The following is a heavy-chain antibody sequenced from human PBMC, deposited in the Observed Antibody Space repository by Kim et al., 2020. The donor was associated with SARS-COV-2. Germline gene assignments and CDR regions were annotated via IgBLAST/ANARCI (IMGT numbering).Heavy chain of an antibody. Sequence: SETLSLTCAVYGGSFSGYYWSWIRQPPRKGLEWIGEINHSGSTNYNPSLKSRVTISVDTSKNQFSLKLSSVTAADTAVYYCARGGTFSVTIFGVVIIRPLMDVWGQGTTVTVSS. CDR1: GGSFSGYY. CDR2: INHSGST. CDR3: ARGGTFSVTIFGVVIIRPLMDV. D-gene: IGHD3-3*01. V-gene: IGHV4-34*01. J-gene: IGHJ6*02.